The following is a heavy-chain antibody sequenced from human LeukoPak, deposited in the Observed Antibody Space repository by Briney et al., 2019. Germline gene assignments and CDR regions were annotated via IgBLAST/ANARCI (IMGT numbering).Heavy chain of an antibody. CDR2: IYSGGST. Sequence: GGSLRLSCAASGFTVSSNYVSWVRQAPGKGLEWVSVIYSGGSTYYADSVKGRFTISRDNSKNTLYLQMNSLRAEDTAVYYCARDPGARYSSGWYCLGYWGQGTLVTVSS. CDR3: ARDPGARYSSGWYCLGY. V-gene: IGHV3-66*01. D-gene: IGHD6-19*01. CDR1: GFTVSSNY. J-gene: IGHJ4*02.